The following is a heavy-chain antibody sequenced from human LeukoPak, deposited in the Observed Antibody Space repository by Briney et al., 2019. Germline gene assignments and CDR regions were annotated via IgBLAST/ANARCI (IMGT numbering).Heavy chain of an antibody. CDR3: ARDHSSWYSPYGWFDR. CDR1: GFTFSSYW. CDR2: IKKDGREK. V-gene: IGHV3-7*01. J-gene: IGHJ5*02. D-gene: IGHD6-13*01. Sequence: GGSLRLSCAASGFTFSSYWMRWVRQAPGKGLEWVANIKKDGREKYYVDSVKGRFTISRDNAKNSLYLQMNSLRAEDTAVYYCARDHSSWYSPYGWFDRWGQGTLVTVSS.